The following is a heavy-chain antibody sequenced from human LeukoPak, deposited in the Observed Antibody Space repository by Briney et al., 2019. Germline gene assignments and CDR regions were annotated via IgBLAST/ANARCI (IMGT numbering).Heavy chain of an antibody. CDR1: GGSFSGYY. CDR3: ARAGGRFGEFSACDY. J-gene: IGHJ4*02. D-gene: IGHD3-10*01. V-gene: IGHV4-34*01. Sequence: SETLSLTCAVYGGSFSGYYWSWIRQPPGKGLEWIGEINHSGSTNYNPSLKSRVTISVDTSKNQFSLKLSSVTAADTAVYYCARAGGRFGEFSACDYWGQGTLVTVSS. CDR2: INHSGST.